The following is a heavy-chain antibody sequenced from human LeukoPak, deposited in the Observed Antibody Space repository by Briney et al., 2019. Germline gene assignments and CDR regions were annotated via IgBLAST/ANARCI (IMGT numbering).Heavy chain of an antibody. D-gene: IGHD2-15*01. V-gene: IGHV4-4*07. CDR2: IYTSGST. J-gene: IGHJ5*02. CDR3: ARVVVVAATRLSWFDP. Sequence: SSETLSLTCTVSGGSISSYYWSWIRQPAGKGLEWIGRIYTSGSTIYNPSLKSRVTMSVDTSKNQFSLKLSSVTAADTAVYYCARVVVVAATRLSWFDPWGQGTLVTVSS. CDR1: GGSISSYY.